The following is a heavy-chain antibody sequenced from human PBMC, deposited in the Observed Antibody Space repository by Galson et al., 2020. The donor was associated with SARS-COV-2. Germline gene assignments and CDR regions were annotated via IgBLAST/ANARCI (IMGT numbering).Heavy chain of an antibody. CDR1: GFTFSSYW. V-gene: IGHV3-74*01. Sequence: ALHGESLKISCAVSGFTFSSYWMHWVRQAPGKGLVWVSRIYSEGSSTSYADSVKGRFTISGDNAKNTLYLQMNSLRAEDTAVYYCARGDMRNDYFDYWGQGTLVTVSS. CDR3: ARGDMRNDYFDY. D-gene: IGHD3-16*01. CDR2: IYSEGSST. J-gene: IGHJ4*02.